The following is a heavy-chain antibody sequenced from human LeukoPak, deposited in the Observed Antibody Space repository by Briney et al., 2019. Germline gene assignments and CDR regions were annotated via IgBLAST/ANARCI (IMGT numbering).Heavy chain of an antibody. CDR2: IYTSGST. V-gene: IGHV4-4*07. J-gene: IGHJ6*03. CDR3: ARVPQSYSGSYYNYMDV. Sequence: SETLSLTCTVSGGSISSYYWSWIRQPAGKGLEWIGRIYTSGSTNYNPSLKSRVTMSVDTSKNQFSLKLSSVTAADTAVYYCARVPQSYSGSYYNYMDVWGKGTTVTVSS. CDR1: GGSISSYY. D-gene: IGHD1-26*01.